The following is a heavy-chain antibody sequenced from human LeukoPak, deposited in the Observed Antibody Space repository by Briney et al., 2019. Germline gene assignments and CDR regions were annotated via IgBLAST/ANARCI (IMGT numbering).Heavy chain of an antibody. CDR2: ISGSSSHR. Sequence: GGSLRLSCAAFGFTFSDYSMNWVRQAPGKGLEWVSSISGSSSHRYYADSVKGRFTISRDNAKNSVYLQMNSLRAEDTAVYYCVGGYCSGGSCPGYWGQGTLVTVSS. V-gene: IGHV3-21*01. CDR3: VGGYCSGGSCPGY. D-gene: IGHD2-15*01. CDR1: GFTFSDYS. J-gene: IGHJ4*02.